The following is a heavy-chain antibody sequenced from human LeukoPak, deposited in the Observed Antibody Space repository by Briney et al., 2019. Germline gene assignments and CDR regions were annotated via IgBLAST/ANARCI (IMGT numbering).Heavy chain of an antibody. CDR3: AKEGSSSGWYFGH. V-gene: IGHV3-30*18. CDR2: ISYDGSNK. CDR1: GFTFSSYG. J-gene: IGHJ4*02. D-gene: IGHD6-19*01. Sequence: GGSLRLSCAASGFTFSSYGMHWVRQAPGKGLEWVAVISYDGSNKYYADSVKGRFTISRDNSKNTLYLQMNSLRAEDTAVYYCAKEGSSSGWYFGHWGQGTLVTVSS.